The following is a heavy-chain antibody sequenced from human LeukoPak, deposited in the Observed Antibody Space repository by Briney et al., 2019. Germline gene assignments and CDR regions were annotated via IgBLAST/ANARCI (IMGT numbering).Heavy chain of an antibody. CDR3: ATATYYYGSGSYENYYYMDV. D-gene: IGHD3-10*01. Sequence: ASVKVSCKASGYTFTSYGISWVRQAPGQGLEWMGWISAYNGNTNYAQKLQGRVTMTTDTSTSTAYMELRSLRSDDTAVYYCATATYYYGSGSYENYYYMDVWGKGTTVTVSS. CDR1: GYTFTSYG. J-gene: IGHJ6*03. CDR2: ISAYNGNT. V-gene: IGHV1-18*01.